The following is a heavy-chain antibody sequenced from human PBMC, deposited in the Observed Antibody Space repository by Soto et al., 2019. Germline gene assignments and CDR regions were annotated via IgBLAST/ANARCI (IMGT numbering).Heavy chain of an antibody. Sequence: AETLSLTCAVSGGSSSSSSYYWDWIRHPPGKGLEWIGSIYYSGSTYYNPSLKSRVTISVDTSKNQFSPRLSSVTAPDTAVYYCAIYSMIVVFDAFDIWGQGTMVTVSS. CDR2: IYYSGST. D-gene: IGHD3-22*01. V-gene: IGHV4-39*01. J-gene: IGHJ3*02. CDR1: GGSSSSSSYY. CDR3: AIYSMIVVFDAFDI.